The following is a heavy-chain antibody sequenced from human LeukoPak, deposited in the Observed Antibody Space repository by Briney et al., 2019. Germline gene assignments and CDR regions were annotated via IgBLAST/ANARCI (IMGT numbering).Heavy chain of an antibody. CDR2: INSDGSEG. CDR1: GFTFSGFW. D-gene: IGHD6-19*01. CDR3: ASRSGWSFDY. J-gene: IGHJ4*02. V-gene: IGHV3-7*03. Sequence: GGSLRLSCAVSGFTFSGFWMSWSRQAPGKGLEWVASINSDGSEGYYADVVKGRFTISRDNAKNSLYLQINSLRAEDTAVYYCASRSGWSFDYWGQGTLVTVSS.